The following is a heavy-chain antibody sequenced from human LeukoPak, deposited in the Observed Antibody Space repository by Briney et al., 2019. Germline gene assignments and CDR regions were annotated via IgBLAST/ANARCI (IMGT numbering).Heavy chain of an antibody. CDR3: ARGGGRYNDFWSGYSDY. CDR1: VGSISSYY. Sequence: PSETLSLTCTVSVGSISSYYWSWIRQPAGKGLEWIGRIYTSGSTNYNPSLKSRVTMSVDTSKNQFSLKLSPVTAADTAVYYCARGGGRYNDFWSGYSDYWGQGTLVTVSS. D-gene: IGHD3-3*01. J-gene: IGHJ4*02. V-gene: IGHV4-4*07. CDR2: IYTSGST.